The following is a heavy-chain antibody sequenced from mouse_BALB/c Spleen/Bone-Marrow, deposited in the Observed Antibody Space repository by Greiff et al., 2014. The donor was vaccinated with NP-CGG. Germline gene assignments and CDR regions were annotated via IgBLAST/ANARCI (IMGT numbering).Heavy chain of an antibody. V-gene: IGHV1-53*01. CDR2: INPSNGGT. CDR3: IRSAGTGFAY. J-gene: IGHJ3*01. CDR1: GYTFTSYY. D-gene: IGHD3-3*01. Sequence: VQLQQSGTELVKPGASVKLSCKASGYTFTSYYMFWVKQRPGQGLEWIGEINPSNGGTVFNEKFKSKVTLTVDKSSSTAYIQLSGLTSEDSAFYYCIRSAGTGFAYWGQGTLVTVS.